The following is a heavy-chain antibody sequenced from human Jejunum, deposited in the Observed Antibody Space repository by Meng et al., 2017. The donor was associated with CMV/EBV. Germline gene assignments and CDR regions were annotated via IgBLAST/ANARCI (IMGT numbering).Heavy chain of an antibody. CDR3: AREFTIFGVVIMSGY. CDR1: YNFTSYD. CDR2: MNPNSGNT. J-gene: IGHJ4*02. D-gene: IGHD3-3*01. V-gene: IGHV1-8*01. Sequence: YNFTSYDINWVRQATGQGLEWMGWMNPNSGNTGYAQKFQGRVTMTRNTSISTAYMELSSLRSEDTAVYYCAREFTIFGVVIMSGYWGQGTLVTVSS.